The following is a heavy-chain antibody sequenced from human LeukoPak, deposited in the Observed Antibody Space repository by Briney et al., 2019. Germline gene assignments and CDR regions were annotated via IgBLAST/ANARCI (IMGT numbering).Heavy chain of an antibody. D-gene: IGHD5-24*01. Sequence: GGSLRLSCAASGFTFDDYTMHWVRQAPGKGLEWVSLISWDGGSTYYADSVKGRFTISRDNSKNSLYLQMNSLRTEDTALYYCANLPGDGYRSGNDAFDIWGQGIMVTVSS. CDR2: ISWDGGST. CDR1: GFTFDDYT. CDR3: ANLPGDGYRSGNDAFDI. J-gene: IGHJ3*02. V-gene: IGHV3-43*01.